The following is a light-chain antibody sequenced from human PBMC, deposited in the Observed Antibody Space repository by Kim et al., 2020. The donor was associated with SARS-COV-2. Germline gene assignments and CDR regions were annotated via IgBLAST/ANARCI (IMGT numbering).Light chain of an antibody. V-gene: IGKV1-16*02. CDR3: QLCNGYPYT. Sequence: DIQMTQSPSSLSASVGDRITMTCRASQGINNYLAWFQQKPGKAPRSLIYGASNLQSGVPSKFSGSGFGTYFTLTITNLQPEDFATYYCQLCNGYPYTFGQETNL. CDR2: GAS. CDR1: QGINNY. J-gene: IGKJ2*01.